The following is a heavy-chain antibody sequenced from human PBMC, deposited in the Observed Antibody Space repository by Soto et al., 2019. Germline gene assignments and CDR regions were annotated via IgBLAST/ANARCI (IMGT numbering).Heavy chain of an antibody. CDR3: AREFWSGPFDY. CDR1: GFTFSSYG. V-gene: IGHV3-33*01. J-gene: IGHJ4*02. CDR2: IWSDGSNK. Sequence: QVQLVESGGGVVQPGRSLRLSCAASGFTFSSYGMHWVRQAPGKGLEWVAVIWSDGSNKYYADSVKGRFTISRDNSKNTLYLQMNSLRAEDTAVYYGAREFWSGPFDYWGQGTLVTVSS. D-gene: IGHD3-3*01.